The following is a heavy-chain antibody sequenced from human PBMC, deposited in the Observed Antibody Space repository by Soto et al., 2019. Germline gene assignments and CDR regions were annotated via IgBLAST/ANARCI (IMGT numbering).Heavy chain of an antibody. V-gene: IGHV4-34*01. J-gene: IGHJ4*01. CDR3: ARGSRQYSSSSGVNY. Sequence: TLSLTCAVYGGSFSGYYWSWIRQPPGKGLEWIGEINHSGSTNYNPSLKSRVTISVDTSKNQFSLKLSSVTAADTAVYYCARGSRQYSSSSGVNYWGQGTLVTVSS. D-gene: IGHD6-6*01. CDR1: GGSFSGYY. CDR2: INHSGST.